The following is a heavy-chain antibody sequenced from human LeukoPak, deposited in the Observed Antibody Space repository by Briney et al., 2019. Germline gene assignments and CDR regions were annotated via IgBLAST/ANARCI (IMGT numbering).Heavy chain of an antibody. V-gene: IGHV1-2*02. CDR1: GYTFTGYY. J-gene: IGHJ4*02. CDR2: INPNSGGT. D-gene: IGHD3-9*01. Sequence: ASVKVSCKASGYTFTGYYMHWVRQAPGQGLEWMGWINPNSGGTNYAQKFQGRVTMTRDTSISTAYMELSRLRSDDTAVYYCARDSTYDILTGLGDYRGQGTLVTVSS. CDR3: ARDSTYDILTGLGDY.